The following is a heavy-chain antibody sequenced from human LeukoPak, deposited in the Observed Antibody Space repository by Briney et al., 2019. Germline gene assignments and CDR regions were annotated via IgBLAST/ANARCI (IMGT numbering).Heavy chain of an antibody. D-gene: IGHD2-2*01. CDR3: AKPSTSASYYVGFDY. Sequence: PGGSLRLSCAASGFTVSSNYMSWVRQAPGKGLEWVSVIYSGGSTYYADSVKGRFTISRDNSKNTLYLQMNSLRVEDTAVYFCAKPSTSASYYVGFDYWGQGALVTVSS. CDR1: GFTVSSNY. V-gene: IGHV3-53*05. J-gene: IGHJ4*02. CDR2: IYSGGST.